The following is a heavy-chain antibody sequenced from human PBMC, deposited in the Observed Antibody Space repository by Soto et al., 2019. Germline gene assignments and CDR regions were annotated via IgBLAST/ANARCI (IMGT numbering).Heavy chain of an antibody. J-gene: IGHJ4*02. CDR1: GGTFSSYT. CDR2: IIPILGIA. Sequence: SVKVSCKASGGTFSSYTISWVRQAPGQGLEWMGRIIPILGIANYAQKFQGRVTITADKSTSTTYMELSSLRSEDTAVYYCARVGSPYGDYASYWGQGTLVTVSS. V-gene: IGHV1-69*02. D-gene: IGHD4-17*01. CDR3: ARVGSPYGDYASY.